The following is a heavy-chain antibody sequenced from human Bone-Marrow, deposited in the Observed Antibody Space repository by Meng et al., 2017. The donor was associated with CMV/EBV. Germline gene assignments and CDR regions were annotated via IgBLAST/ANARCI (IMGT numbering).Heavy chain of an antibody. D-gene: IGHD4-23*01. Sequence: ASVKVSCKASGYTFTSFGISWVRQAPGQGLEWMGWISGYTGNISYARKFQGRVTITTDTSTSTAYMDLRSLTYDDTAVYYCARDVLGLGNPPLGYDPWGQGTLVTVSS. J-gene: IGHJ5*02. V-gene: IGHV1-18*01. CDR1: GYTFTSFG. CDR3: ARDVLGLGNPPLGYDP. CDR2: ISGYTGNI.